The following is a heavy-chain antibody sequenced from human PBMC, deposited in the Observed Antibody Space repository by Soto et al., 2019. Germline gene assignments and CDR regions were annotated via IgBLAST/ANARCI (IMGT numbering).Heavy chain of an antibody. CDR1: GFTLSNYG. V-gene: IGHV3-30*18. CDR2: ISYDGSNK. J-gene: IGHJ4*02. Sequence: GESLKISCAASGFTLSNYGMHWVRQAPGKGLEWVAVISYDGSNKYYADSVKGRFTISRDNSKNTLYLQMNSLRAEDTAVYYCAKEASSWLPDYWGQGTLVTVSS. D-gene: IGHD5-12*01. CDR3: AKEASSWLPDY.